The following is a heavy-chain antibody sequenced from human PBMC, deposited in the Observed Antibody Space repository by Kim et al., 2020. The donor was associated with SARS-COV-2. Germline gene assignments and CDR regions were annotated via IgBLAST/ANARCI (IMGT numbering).Heavy chain of an antibody. V-gene: IGHV3-11*01. J-gene: IGHJ3*01. CDR3: ARGSTYAFNL. CDR1: GFTFSGYY. D-gene: IGHD3-16*01. CDR2: ISSDGRNK. Sequence: GGSLRLSCAASGFTFSGYYMTWIRQAPGKGLEWVSYISSDGRNKFHADSVMGRFTISRDNAKNSLYLQMNSLRAEDTAVYYCARGSTYAFNLWGQGTMVTVSS.